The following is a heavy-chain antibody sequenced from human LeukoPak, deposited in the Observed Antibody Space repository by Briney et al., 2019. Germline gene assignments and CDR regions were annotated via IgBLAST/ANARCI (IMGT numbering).Heavy chain of an antibody. J-gene: IGHJ5*02. CDR3: AFCSSASCYQAPWFDP. CDR2: ISAYSGNT. CDR1: GYSFASSGISYG. D-gene: IGHD2-2*01. V-gene: IGHV1-18*01. Sequence: ASVKVSCKASGYSFASSGISYGISWVRLAPGRGLEWMGWISAYSGNTNYAQKFQGRVTMTTGTSTSTMELGNLRSDDTAVYYCAFCSSASCYQAPWFDPWGQGTLVTVSS.